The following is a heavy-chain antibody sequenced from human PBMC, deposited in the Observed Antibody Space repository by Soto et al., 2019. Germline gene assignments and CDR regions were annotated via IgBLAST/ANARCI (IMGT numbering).Heavy chain of an antibody. J-gene: IGHJ4*02. CDR1: GFTFSSYA. Sequence: PGGSLRLSCAASGFTFSSYAMSWVRQAPGKGLEWVSAISGLGTSTYYADSVKGRFTISRDDSKNTLYLQMNSPRAEDTAVYYCAKDGPRPHGSTDNCFDYWGQGTLVTVSS. CDR3: AKDGPRPHGSTDNCFDY. CDR2: ISGLGTST. D-gene: IGHD6-13*01. V-gene: IGHV3-23*01.